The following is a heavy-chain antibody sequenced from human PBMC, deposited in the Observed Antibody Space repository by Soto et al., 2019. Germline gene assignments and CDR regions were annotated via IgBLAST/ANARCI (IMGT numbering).Heavy chain of an antibody. CDR3: ARYYGDYKSYFDY. Sequence: TFETQSLTYTVAGGSISSSRSLWSWIRKPPGKGLELIGSIFYSGTTYNNPSLNSRVTLSVDTSKNQFSLKLNSVTAADTAVYYRARYYGDYKSYFDYWGQGTLVTVSS. CDR1: GGSISSSRSL. D-gene: IGHD4-17*01. CDR2: IFYSGTT. V-gene: IGHV4-39*01. J-gene: IGHJ4*02.